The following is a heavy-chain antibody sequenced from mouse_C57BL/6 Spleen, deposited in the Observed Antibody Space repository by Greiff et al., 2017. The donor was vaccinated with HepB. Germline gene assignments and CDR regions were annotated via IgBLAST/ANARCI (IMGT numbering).Heavy chain of an antibody. J-gene: IGHJ3*01. CDR1: GFTFSDYG. D-gene: IGHD2-4*01. V-gene: IGHV5-17*01. CDR3: ARGDYDYDSAWFAY. Sequence: EVMLVESGGGLVKPGGSLKLSCAASGFTFSDYGMHWVRQAPEKGLEWVAYISSGSSTIYYADTVKGRFTISRDNAKNTLFLQMTSLRSEDTAMYYCARGDYDYDSAWFAYWGQGTLVTVSA. CDR2: ISSGSSTI.